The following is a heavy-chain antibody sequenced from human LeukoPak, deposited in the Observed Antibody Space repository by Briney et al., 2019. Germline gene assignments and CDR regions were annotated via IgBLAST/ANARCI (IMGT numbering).Heavy chain of an antibody. Sequence: PGGSLRLSCAASGFTLSRYGLSWVRQAPGKGLEWISYISRSSSPIYYADSVKGRFTISRDNAKNSLYLQMNSLRAEDTAVYYCARAKRNGFDIWGQGTMVTVSS. J-gene: IGHJ3*02. CDR3: ARAKRNGFDI. CDR2: ISRSSSPI. CDR1: GFTLSRYG. V-gene: IGHV3-48*01.